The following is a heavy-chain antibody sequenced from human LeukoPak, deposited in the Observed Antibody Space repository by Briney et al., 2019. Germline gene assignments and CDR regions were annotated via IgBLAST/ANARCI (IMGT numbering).Heavy chain of an antibody. CDR3: ARGLTTTGFDS. V-gene: IGHV3-23*01. J-gene: IGHJ5*01. CDR2: ISGTGAVT. Sequence: GGSLRLSCAASGFTFSTNAISWVRQAPGKGLEWVSAISGTGAVTYYAESVKGRFTISRDNSKNTVCLHMNSLKVEDTAVYYCARGLTTTGFDSWGQGTLVTVSS. D-gene: IGHD4-17*01. CDR1: GFTFSTNA.